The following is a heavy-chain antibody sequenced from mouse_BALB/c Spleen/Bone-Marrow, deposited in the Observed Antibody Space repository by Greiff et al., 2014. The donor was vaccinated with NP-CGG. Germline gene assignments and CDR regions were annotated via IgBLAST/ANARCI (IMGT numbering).Heavy chain of an antibody. V-gene: IGHV1-5*01. J-gene: IGHJ4*01. D-gene: IGHD2-12*01. CDR2: IYPGNSEI. CDR1: GYSFTSYW. CDR3: TIYRYDEDAMDY. Sequence: EVQLQQSGTVLPRPGASVRMSCKASGYSFTSYWMHWAKQRPGQGLEWIGAIYPGNSEISYNRKFKGKAKLTAVTSASTAYMELSSLTNEDSAVYYCTIYRYDEDAMDYWGQGTSVTVSS.